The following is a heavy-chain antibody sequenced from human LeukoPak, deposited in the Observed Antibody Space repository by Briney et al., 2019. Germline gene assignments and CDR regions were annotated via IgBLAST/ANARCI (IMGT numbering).Heavy chain of an antibody. D-gene: IGHD1-7*01. J-gene: IGHJ4*02. V-gene: IGHV3-23*01. CDR1: GFTFSNYA. Sequence: GGSLRLSCAAAGFTFSNYAMTWVRQAPGKGLEWVSAISGNSDGADYADSVRGRFTISGDNSQNMVYQQMNSLRAEDTAVYYCAKRTGVTELHFDHWGQGTPVTVSS. CDR3: AKRTGVTELHFDH. CDR2: ISGNSDGA.